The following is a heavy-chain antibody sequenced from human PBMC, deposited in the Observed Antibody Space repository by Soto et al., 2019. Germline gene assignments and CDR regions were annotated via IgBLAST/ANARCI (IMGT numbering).Heavy chain of an antibody. CDR3: ARGNLPSLYYYYGMDV. V-gene: IGHV1-8*01. CDR2: MNPNSGNT. J-gene: IGHJ6*02. Sequence: ASVKVSCKASGYTFTSYDINWVRQATGQGLEWMGWMNPNSGNTGYAQKFQGRVTMTRNTSISTAYMELGSLRSEDTAVYYCARGNLPSLYYYYGMDVWGQGTTVTVSS. CDR1: GYTFTSYD.